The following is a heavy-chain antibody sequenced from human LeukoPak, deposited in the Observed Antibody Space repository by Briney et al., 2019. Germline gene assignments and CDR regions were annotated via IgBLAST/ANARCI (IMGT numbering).Heavy chain of an antibody. J-gene: IGHJ4*02. CDR1: GFTFSSYT. CDR3: ARVPYSTGTYDY. V-gene: IGHV3-30-3*01. Sequence: SGGSLRLSCAASGFTFSSYTMHWVRQTPDKGLEWVALMSYDGNTEYYADSVKGRFTISRDNAKNSLYLQMNSLRDGDTAVYYCARVPYSTGTYDYWGQGTLVIVSS. D-gene: IGHD6-19*01. CDR2: MSYDGNTE.